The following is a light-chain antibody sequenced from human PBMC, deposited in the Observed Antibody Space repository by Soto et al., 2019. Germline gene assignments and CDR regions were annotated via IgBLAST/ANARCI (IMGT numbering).Light chain of an antibody. V-gene: IGLV2-8*01. Sequence: ALTQPPSASGSPGQSVTISCTGTSSDIGVFDFVSWYQQHPGKAPKVIIYQVNKRPSGVPDRFSGSKSGNTASLTVSGLRPEDEADYFCSSFAGSNSPYVFGTGTKVTVL. CDR1: SSDIGVFDF. J-gene: IGLJ1*01. CDR3: SSFAGSNSPYV. CDR2: QVN.